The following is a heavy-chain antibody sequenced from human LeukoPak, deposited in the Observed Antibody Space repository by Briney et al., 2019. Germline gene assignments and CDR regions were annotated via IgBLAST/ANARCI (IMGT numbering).Heavy chain of an antibody. CDR1: GFTFSSYG. D-gene: IGHD4-17*01. CDR3: AKDRDGDYVLDY. CDR2: ISYDGSNK. Sequence: GGSLRLSCAASGFTFSSYGMHWVRQAPGKGLEWVAVISYDGSNKYYADSVKGRFTISRDNSKNTLYLQMNSLRAEDTAVYYCAKDRDGDYVLDYWGQGTLATVSS. V-gene: IGHV3-30*18. J-gene: IGHJ4*02.